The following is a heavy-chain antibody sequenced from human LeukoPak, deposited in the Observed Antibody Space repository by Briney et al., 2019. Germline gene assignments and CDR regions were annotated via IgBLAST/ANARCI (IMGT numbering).Heavy chain of an antibody. J-gene: IGHJ4*02. V-gene: IGHV4-34*01. CDR3: ARTLIAAAGIFDY. CDR2: INHSGST. CDR1: GGSFSGYY. Sequence: PSETLSLTRAVYGGSFSGYYWSWIRQPPGKGLEWIGEINHSGSTNYNPSLKSRVTISVDTSKNQFSLKLSSVTAADTAVYYCARTLIAAAGIFDYWGQGTLVTVSS. D-gene: IGHD6-13*01.